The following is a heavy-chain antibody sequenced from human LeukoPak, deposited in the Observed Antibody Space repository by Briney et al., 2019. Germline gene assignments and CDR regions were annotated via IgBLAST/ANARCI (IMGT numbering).Heavy chain of an antibody. CDR2: IYYSGST. J-gene: IGHJ4*02. CDR3: ARGGTNIVVVPAATHFDY. V-gene: IGHV4-30-4*08. D-gene: IGHD2-2*01. Sequence: SQTLSLTXTVSGGSISSGDYYWSWIRQPPGKGLEWIGYIYYSGSTYYNPSLKSRVTISVDTSKNQFSLKLSSVTAADTAVYYCARGGTNIVVVPAATHFDYWGQGTLVTVSS. CDR1: GGSISSGDYY.